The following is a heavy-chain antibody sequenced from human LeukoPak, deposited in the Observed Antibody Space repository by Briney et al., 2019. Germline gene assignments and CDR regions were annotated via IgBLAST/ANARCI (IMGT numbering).Heavy chain of an antibody. D-gene: IGHD3-22*01. CDR3: AGAYYYDSSGYPAEYFQH. V-gene: IGHV4-39*01. Sequence: SETLSLTCTVSGGSISTSSYYWGWIRQPPGKGLEWTGSIDHSGSTYYNPSLKSRVTISVDTSKNQFSLKLSSVTAADTAVYYCAGAYYYDSSGYPAEYFQHWGQGTLVTVSS. J-gene: IGHJ1*01. CDR2: IDHSGST. CDR1: GGSISTSSYY.